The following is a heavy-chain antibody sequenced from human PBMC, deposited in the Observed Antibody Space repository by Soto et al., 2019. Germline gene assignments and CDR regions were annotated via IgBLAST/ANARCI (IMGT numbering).Heavy chain of an antibody. V-gene: IGHV3-73*01. D-gene: IGHD3-22*01. CDR2: IKSKAYRYAT. J-gene: IGHJ4*02. CDR3: YYDSSGYKALSDY. Sequence: PGGSLRLSCVASGFTFSGSSIHWVRQASGKGLEWVGHIKSKAYRYATAYAAPVKGRFTISRDDSKNTAYLQMNSLKTEDTAVYSCYYDSSGYKALSDYWGQGTLVTVSS. CDR1: GFTFSGSS.